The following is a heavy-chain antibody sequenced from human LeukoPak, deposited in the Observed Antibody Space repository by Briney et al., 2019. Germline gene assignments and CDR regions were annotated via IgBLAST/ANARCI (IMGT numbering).Heavy chain of an antibody. Sequence: HPGGSLRLSCAASGFTFSSYAMHWVRQAPGKGLEWVAVISYDGSNKYYADSVKGRFTISRDNSKNSLYLQMNSLRAEDTAVYYCARVGATWGQVGTFDYWGQGTLVTVSS. V-gene: IGHV3-30-3*01. D-gene: IGHD1-26*01. CDR3: ARVGATWGQVGTFDY. CDR1: GFTFSSYA. CDR2: ISYDGSNK. J-gene: IGHJ4*02.